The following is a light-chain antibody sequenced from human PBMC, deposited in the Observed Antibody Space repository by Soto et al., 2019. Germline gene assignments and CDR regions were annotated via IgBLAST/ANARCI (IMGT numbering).Light chain of an antibody. Sequence: DIQMTQSPSSLSASVGDRVTITCRASQGISNYLAWYQQQPGKVPKLLIYVASTLQSGVPSRFSGSGSGTAFTLTISRLQPEDVATYYCQKYNIAPCTFGQGTKVEIK. CDR1: QGISNY. J-gene: IGKJ1*01. CDR2: VAS. CDR3: QKYNIAPCT. V-gene: IGKV1-27*01.